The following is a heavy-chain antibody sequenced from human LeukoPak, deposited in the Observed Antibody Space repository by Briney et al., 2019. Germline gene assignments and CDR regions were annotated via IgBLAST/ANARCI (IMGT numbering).Heavy chain of an antibody. CDR3: ARATIGYYDSSGYYSSSRYIDY. CDR1: GFTFSDYY. D-gene: IGHD3-22*01. CDR2: VSTGGSTI. Sequence: SGGSLRLSCAASGFTFSDYYMSWIRQAPGKGLEWVSYVSTGGSTIHYADSVKGRFTISRDNAKNSLYLQMNSLRAEDTAVYYCARATIGYYDSSGYYSSSRYIDYWGQGTLVSVSS. V-gene: IGHV3-11*01. J-gene: IGHJ4*02.